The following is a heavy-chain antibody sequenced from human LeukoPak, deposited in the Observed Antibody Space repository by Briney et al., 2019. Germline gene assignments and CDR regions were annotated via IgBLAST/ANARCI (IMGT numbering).Heavy chain of an antibody. CDR1: GFTFSSYG. D-gene: IGHD2/OR15-2a*01. J-gene: IGHJ4*02. CDR3: AKDYFTTE. Sequence: GGSLRLSCAASGFTFSSYGMHWVRQAPGRGLEWVAVISYDGSNKYYADSVKGRFTISRDNSKNTLYLQMNSLRAEDTAVYYCAKDYFTTEWGQGTLVTVSS. CDR2: ISYDGSNK. V-gene: IGHV3-30*18.